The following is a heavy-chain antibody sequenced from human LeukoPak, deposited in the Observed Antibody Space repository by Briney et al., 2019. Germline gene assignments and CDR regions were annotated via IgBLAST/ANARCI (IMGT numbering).Heavy chain of an antibody. V-gene: IGHV4-4*07. CDR2: IYSSGST. D-gene: IGHD5-18*01. J-gene: IGHJ4*02. Sequence: SETLSLTCTVSGGPMSRHYWSWIRQPAGKGLEWIGRIYSSGSTFYNNSLKSRVTMSVDTSKNQFSLKLVSVTAADTAVYYCTGDRYSQGPPYYFESWGQGTLVTVSS. CDR3: TGDRYSQGPPYYFES. CDR1: GGPMSRHY.